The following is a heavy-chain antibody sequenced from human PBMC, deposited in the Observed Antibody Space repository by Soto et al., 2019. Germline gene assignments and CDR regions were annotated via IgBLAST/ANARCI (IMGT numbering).Heavy chain of an antibody. CDR1: GSTFSSYT. J-gene: IGHJ6*02. D-gene: IGHD2-21*01. CDR2: IIPVLGVT. Sequence: QVQLVQSGAEVRKPGSSVEVSCMASGSTFSSYTVNWVRQAPGQGLECIGRIIPVLGVTHYARRFQGRVTITADRSRKTAYMELTSLTAEDTAVYYCARRRYCGVECYNKFYYGMDVWGQGTTVTVSS. CDR3: ARRRYCGVECYNKFYYGMDV. V-gene: IGHV1-69*02.